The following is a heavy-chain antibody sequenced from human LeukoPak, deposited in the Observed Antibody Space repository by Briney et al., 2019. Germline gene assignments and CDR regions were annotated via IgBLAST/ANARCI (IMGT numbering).Heavy chain of an antibody. Sequence: ASVKVSCTASGYTFTSYDINWVRQATGQGLEWMGWMDPDSGSTAYAQKFLGRVTMTRDTSKTTAYMELSSLRSEDTAVYYCARGRSPPAAAESLFDPWGQGTLVTVSS. D-gene: IGHD6-13*01. CDR1: GYTFTSYD. CDR3: ARGRSPPAAAESLFDP. J-gene: IGHJ5*02. V-gene: IGHV1-8*01. CDR2: MDPDSGST.